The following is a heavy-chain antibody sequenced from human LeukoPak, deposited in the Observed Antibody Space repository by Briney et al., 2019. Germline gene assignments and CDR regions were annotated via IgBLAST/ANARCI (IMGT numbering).Heavy chain of an antibody. CDR1: GGSISSSSYY. Sequence: SETLSLTCTVSGGSISSSSYYWSWVRQPPGKGLEWIGYIYYSGSTNYNPSLKSRVTISVDTSKNQFSLQLNSVTPEDTAVYYCARAHIDYYDSSGYYFDYWGQGTLVTVSS. V-gene: IGHV4-61*05. CDR2: IYYSGST. J-gene: IGHJ4*02. CDR3: ARAHIDYYDSSGYYFDY. D-gene: IGHD3-22*01.